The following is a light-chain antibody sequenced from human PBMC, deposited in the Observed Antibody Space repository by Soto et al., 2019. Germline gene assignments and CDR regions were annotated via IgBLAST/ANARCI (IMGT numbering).Light chain of an antibody. V-gene: IGKV1-9*01. CDR2: AAS. CDR1: QGISSY. CDR3: QQLHSFPLT. Sequence: QLTQSPSSLSASVGDRVTITCRASQGISSYLAWYQQKPGNAPKLLIYAASTLQSGFPSRFSGGGSGTDFTLTISSLQPEDFATYYCQQLHSFPLTFGGGTKVEIK. J-gene: IGKJ4*01.